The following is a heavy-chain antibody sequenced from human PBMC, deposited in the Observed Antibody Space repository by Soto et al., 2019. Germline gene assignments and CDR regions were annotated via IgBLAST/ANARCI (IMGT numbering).Heavy chain of an antibody. CDR1: GFTSSSYS. J-gene: IGHJ6*02. D-gene: IGHD6-13*01. Sequence: GGSLRLSCAASGFTSSSYSMNWVRQAPGKGLEWVSYISSSSSTIYYADSVKGRFTISRDNAKNSLYLQMNSLRDEDTAVYYCARDSQPSIAAAGTDYYYYYGMDVWGQGTTVTVSS. V-gene: IGHV3-48*02. CDR2: ISSSSSTI. CDR3: ARDSQPSIAAAGTDYYYYYGMDV.